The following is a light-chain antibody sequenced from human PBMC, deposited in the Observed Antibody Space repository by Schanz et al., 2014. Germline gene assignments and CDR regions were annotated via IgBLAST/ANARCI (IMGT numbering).Light chain of an antibody. J-gene: IGLJ2*01. Sequence: QSALTQPASVSGSPGQSITISCTGTSSDVGGVNYVSWYQQHPGKAPRLMIYDVSNRPSGVSNRFSGSKSGNTASLTISGLQAEDEADYYCSSYALSTTFVIFGGGTKLTVL. CDR2: DVS. CDR1: SSDVGGVNY. CDR3: SSYALSTTFVI. V-gene: IGLV2-14*01.